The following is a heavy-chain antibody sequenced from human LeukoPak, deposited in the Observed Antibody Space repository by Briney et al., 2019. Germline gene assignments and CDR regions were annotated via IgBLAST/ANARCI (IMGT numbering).Heavy chain of an antibody. CDR3: ARGNDYGDCVGWLDP. CDR1: GVSISSNY. CDR2: IYNGGST. D-gene: IGHD4-17*01. V-gene: IGHV4-59*01. J-gene: IGHJ5*02. Sequence: PSETLSLTCTVSGVSISSNYWSWIRQPPGKGLEWIGYIYNGGSTNYNPSLKSRVTISVDTSKNQFSLKLTSVTAADTAVYYCARGNDYGDCVGWLDPWGQGTLVTVSS.